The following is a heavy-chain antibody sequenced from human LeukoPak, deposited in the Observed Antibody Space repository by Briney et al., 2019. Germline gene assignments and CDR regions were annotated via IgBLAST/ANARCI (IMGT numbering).Heavy chain of an antibody. J-gene: IGHJ5*02. V-gene: IGHV3-48*01. Sequence: GGSLRLSCAASGFTFSSYSMNWVRQAPGKGLEWVSYISSSSSTIYYADSVKGRFTISRDNAKNSLYLQMNSLRAEDTAVYYCARGRTIVVVPAAMENWFDPWGQGTLVTASS. CDR2: ISSSSSTI. CDR3: ARGRTIVVVPAAMENWFDP. D-gene: IGHD2-2*01. CDR1: GFTFSSYS.